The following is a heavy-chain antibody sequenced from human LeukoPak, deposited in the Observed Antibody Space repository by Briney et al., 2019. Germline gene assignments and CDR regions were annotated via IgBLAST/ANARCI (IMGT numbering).Heavy chain of an antibody. CDR3: ARSYAGGCYYYCMDV. CDR1: GYTFTGFY. D-gene: IGHD3-16*01. CDR2: IFPTSGGT. Sequence: ASVKVSCKASGYTFTGFYMHWVRQAPGQGLDWMGWIFPTSGGTNSAQKFQGRVTMTTDTSISTAYMELRRLRSDDTAVYYCARSYAGGCYYYCMDVWGKGTTVTVSS. J-gene: IGHJ6*03. V-gene: IGHV1-2*02.